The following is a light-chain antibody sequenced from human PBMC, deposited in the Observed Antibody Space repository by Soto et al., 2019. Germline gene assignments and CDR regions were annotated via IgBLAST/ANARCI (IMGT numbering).Light chain of an antibody. CDR2: GAS. J-gene: IGKJ2*01. CDR3: QQYGSLPYT. CDR1: QSFTSGY. Sequence: EVVLTQSPGTLSLSPGERATLSCRASQSFTSGYLAWYQQKPGQSPSLLIYGASARATGIPDRFSGSGSGTDYTLTISRLEPEDFAVHYCQQYGSLPYTFGQGTKLEIK. V-gene: IGKV3-20*01.